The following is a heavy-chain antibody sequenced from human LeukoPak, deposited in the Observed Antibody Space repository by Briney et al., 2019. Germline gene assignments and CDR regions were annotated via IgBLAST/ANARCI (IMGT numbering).Heavy chain of an antibody. J-gene: IGHJ4*02. CDR3: AREEGYCSSTSCYVL. D-gene: IGHD2-2*01. CDR1: GGTFSSYA. CDR2: IIPIFGTA. V-gene: IGHV1-69*06. Sequence: GASVKVSCKASGGTFSSYAISWVRQAPGQGLEWMGGIIPIFGTANYEQKFQGRVTITADKSTSTAYMELSSLRSEDTAVYYCAREEGYCSSTSCYVLWGQGTLVTVSS.